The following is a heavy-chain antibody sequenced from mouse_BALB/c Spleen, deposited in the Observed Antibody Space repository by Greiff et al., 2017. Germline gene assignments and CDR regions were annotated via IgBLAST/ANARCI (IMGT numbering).Heavy chain of an antibody. V-gene: IGHV3-2*02. J-gene: IGHJ2*01. D-gene: IGHD5-1-1*01. Sequence: EVKLQESGPGLVKPSQTLSLTCTVTGYSITSDYAWNWIRQFPGNNLEWMGYISYRGSTRYNPSLKSLISIIRDTSKNQFFLQLNSVTTEDTATYFCARYTYEVLFGYWGQGTTLTVSS. CDR3: ARYTYEVLFGY. CDR2: ISYRGST. CDR1: GYSITSDYA.